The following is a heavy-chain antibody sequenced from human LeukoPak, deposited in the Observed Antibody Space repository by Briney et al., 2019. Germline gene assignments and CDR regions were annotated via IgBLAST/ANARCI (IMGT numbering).Heavy chain of an antibody. CDR3: AKDIGSSGYYFGYFQH. CDR1: GFTFDDYA. Sequence: PGGSLRLSCAASGFTFDDYAMHWVRQAPGKGLEWVSLISGDGGSTYYADSVKGRFTISRDNSKNSLYLKMNSLRTEDTALYYCAKDIGSSGYYFGYFQHWGQGTLVTVSS. D-gene: IGHD3-22*01. V-gene: IGHV3-43*02. CDR2: ISGDGGST. J-gene: IGHJ1*01.